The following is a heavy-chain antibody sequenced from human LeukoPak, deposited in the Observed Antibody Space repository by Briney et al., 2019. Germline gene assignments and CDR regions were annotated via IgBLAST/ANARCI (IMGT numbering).Heavy chain of an antibody. CDR3: ARRMATVTDTFDI. J-gene: IGHJ3*02. Sequence: SETLPLTCNVSGDSLTSHFWSWIRQTPGKGLEWIGYVFHSGTTNYCPSLKSRVTISLDTSKKQFYLRLASVTAADTAVYYCARRMATVTDTFDIWGRGTMVSVSS. D-gene: IGHD5-24*01. CDR2: VFHSGTT. V-gene: IGHV4-59*08. CDR1: GDSLTSHF.